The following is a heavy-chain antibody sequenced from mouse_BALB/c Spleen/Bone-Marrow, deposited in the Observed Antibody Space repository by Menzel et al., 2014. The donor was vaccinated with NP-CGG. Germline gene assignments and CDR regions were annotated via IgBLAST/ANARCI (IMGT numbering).Heavy chain of an antibody. CDR3: AEITTAAYYVMDY. J-gene: IGHJ4*01. D-gene: IGHD1-2*01. CDR1: GFNIEDTY. CDR2: IDPANGNT. V-gene: IGHV14-3*02. Sequence: VQLKESGAELVKPGASVKLSCTASGFNIEDTYTHWVKQRPEQGLEWIGRIDPANGNTKYDPKFQGKATITADTSSNTAYLQLSSLTSEDTAVYYCAEITTAAYYVMDYWGQGTSVTVSS.